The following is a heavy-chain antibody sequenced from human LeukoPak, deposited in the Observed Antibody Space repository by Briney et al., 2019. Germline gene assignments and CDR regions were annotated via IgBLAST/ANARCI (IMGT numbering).Heavy chain of an antibody. CDR3: ARDGNIYYAHGFDI. Sequence: GGSLRLSCAASGFTFSSYSMNWVRQAPGKGLEWVSSIGSSSSSIYSADSLKGRFTISRDNAKNSLYLQMNSLRAEDTAVYYCARDGNIYYAHGFDIWGQGTMVTVSS. CDR1: GFTFSSYS. J-gene: IGHJ3*02. CDR2: IGSSSSSI. V-gene: IGHV3-21*01. D-gene: IGHD3-10*01.